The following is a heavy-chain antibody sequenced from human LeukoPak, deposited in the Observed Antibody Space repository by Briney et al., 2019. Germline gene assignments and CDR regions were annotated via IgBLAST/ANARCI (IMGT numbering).Heavy chain of an antibody. D-gene: IGHD3-10*01. J-gene: IGHJ6*02. Sequence: GGSLRLSCAASGFTFSDYYMSWIRQAPGKGLEWDSYISSSGSTIYYADSVKGRFTISRDNAKNSLYLQMNSLRAEDTAVYYCARDDYPSGSLGMDVWGQGTTVTVSS. V-gene: IGHV3-11*01. CDR2: ISSSGSTI. CDR1: GFTFSDYY. CDR3: ARDDYPSGSLGMDV.